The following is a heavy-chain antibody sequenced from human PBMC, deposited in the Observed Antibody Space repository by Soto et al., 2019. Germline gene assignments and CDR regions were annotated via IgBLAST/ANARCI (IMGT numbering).Heavy chain of an antibody. CDR1: GGSVSSGSYY. V-gene: IGHV4-61*01. J-gene: IGHJ5*02. D-gene: IGHD1-26*01. CDR2: IYYSGST. Sequence: QVQLQESGPGLVKPSETLSLTCTVSGGSVSSGSYYWSWIRQPPGKGLEWIGYIYYSGSTNYNPSLQSRVTISVDTSKNQFSLKLSSVTAADTAVYYCARAEVGAQLGWFDPWGQGTLVTVSS. CDR3: ARAEVGAQLGWFDP.